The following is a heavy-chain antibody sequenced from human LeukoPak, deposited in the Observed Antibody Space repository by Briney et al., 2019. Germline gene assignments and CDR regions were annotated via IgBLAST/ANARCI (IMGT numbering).Heavy chain of an antibody. CDR2: ISWNSGNI. J-gene: IGHJ4*02. CDR1: GFTFDDYA. V-gene: IGHV3-9*01. D-gene: IGHD2-15*01. Sequence: GGSPRLSCTASGFTFDDYAMHWVRQAPGKGLEWVSGISWNSGNIGYADSVKGRFTISRDNAKNSLYLQMNSLRPEDTALYYCARGSGWWNYFDYWGQGTLVTVSS. CDR3: ARGSGWWNYFDY.